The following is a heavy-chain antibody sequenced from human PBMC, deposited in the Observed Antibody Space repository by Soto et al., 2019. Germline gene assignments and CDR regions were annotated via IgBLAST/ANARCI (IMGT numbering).Heavy chain of an antibody. J-gene: IGHJ4*02. V-gene: IGHV3-30*04. D-gene: IGHD1-26*01. Sequence: GESLKISCAASGFTFSSYAMHWVRQAPGKGLEWVAIISYDGSNTYYADSVKGRFTISRDNSKNTLYLQMNSLRAEDTSVYYCAKEGGLSGSYYISSSYYFDYWGQGTLVTVSS. CDR3: AKEGGLSGSYYISSSYYFDY. CDR1: GFTFSSYA. CDR2: ISYDGSNT.